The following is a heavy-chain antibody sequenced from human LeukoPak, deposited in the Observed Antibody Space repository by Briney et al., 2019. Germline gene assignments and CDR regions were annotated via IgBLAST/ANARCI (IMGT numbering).Heavy chain of an antibody. J-gene: IGHJ6*03. D-gene: IGHD2-2*01. CDR2: TYYRPKWYN. Sequence: SQTLSLTCAISGDSVSSNNAAWNWIRPSPSRVLEWLGRTYYRPKWYNDYAVSVKSPITFNPDTSKNQFSLQQNSVNPEGTAVYFCARGPGATSYYYYMDVWGKGTTVTVFS. CDR1: GDSVSSNNAA. V-gene: IGHV6-1*01. CDR3: ARGPGATSYYYYMDV.